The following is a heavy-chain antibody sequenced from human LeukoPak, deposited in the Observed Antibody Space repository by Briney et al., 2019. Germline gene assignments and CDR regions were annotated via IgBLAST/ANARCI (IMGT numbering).Heavy chain of an antibody. V-gene: IGHV3-30*03. CDR2: ISYDGSRK. J-gene: IGHJ4*02. D-gene: IGHD3-3*01. Sequence: GGSLRLSCAASGFTFSSSGMHWVRQAPGKGLEWVAVISYDGSRKYYAHSVEGRFTISRDNSKNTLYLQMDSLRAEDTAVYYCARDRAWNYFDYWGQGTLVTVSS. CDR3: ARDRAWNYFDY. CDR1: GFTFSSSG.